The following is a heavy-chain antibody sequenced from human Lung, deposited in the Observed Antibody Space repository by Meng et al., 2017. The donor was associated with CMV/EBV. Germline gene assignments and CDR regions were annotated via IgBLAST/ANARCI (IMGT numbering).Heavy chain of an antibody. V-gene: IGHV4-30-4*08. CDR2: IYYSGST. D-gene: IGHD5-18*01. CDR3: ARALDTAMVTFDY. Sequence: VTLQGSSPRLVKPSQTLSLTCTVSGGSLSSGDYYWSWIRQPPGKGLEWIGYIYYSGSTYYHPSLKSRVTISVDTSKNQFSLKLSSVTAADTAVYYCARALDTAMVTFDYWGQGTLVTVSS. J-gene: IGHJ4*02. CDR1: GGSLSSGDYY.